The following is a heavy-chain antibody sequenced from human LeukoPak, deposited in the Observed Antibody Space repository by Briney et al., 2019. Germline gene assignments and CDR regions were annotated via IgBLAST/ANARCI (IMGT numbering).Heavy chain of an antibody. CDR2: INPNSGGT. CDR3: TRALVSDF. Sequence: GASVKVSCKASGYTFTDYYLNWVRQAPGQGLEWMGWINPNSGGTNYAQKFQGRVTMTRDTSISTAYMELSSLRSDDTAMYYCTRALVSDFWGQGTLVTVSS. V-gene: IGHV1-2*02. CDR1: GYTFTDYY. J-gene: IGHJ4*02. D-gene: IGHD6-13*01.